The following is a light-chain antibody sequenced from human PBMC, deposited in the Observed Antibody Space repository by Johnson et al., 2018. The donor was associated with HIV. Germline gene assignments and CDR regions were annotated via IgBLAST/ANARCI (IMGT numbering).Light chain of an antibody. CDR2: DHN. J-gene: IGLJ1*01. CDR1: SSNIGNNY. V-gene: IGLV1-51*01. CDR3: GTWDSSLTPFYV. Sequence: QSVLTQPPSVSAAPGQKVTISCSGSSSNIGNNYVSWYQQLPGTAPKLLIYDHNKRPSGIPDRFSGSKSGTSATLGITGLQTGDEADYYCGTWDSSLTPFYVVGTATKVAVL.